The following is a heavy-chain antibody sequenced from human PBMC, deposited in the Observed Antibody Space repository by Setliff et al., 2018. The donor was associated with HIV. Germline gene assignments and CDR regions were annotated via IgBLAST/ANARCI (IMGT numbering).Heavy chain of an antibody. V-gene: IGHV3-48*01. D-gene: IGHD6-13*01. CDR3: ARVGLQKLALDY. CDR2: ISSSSTAI. J-gene: IGHJ4*02. Sequence: GGSLRLSCAASGFTFSYYSMNWVRQAPGKGLEWVSYISSSSTAIYYADSLKGRFTISRDNVKNSLYLEMNSLRAEDTAVYYCARVGLQKLALDYWGQGTLVTVSS. CDR1: GFTFSYYS.